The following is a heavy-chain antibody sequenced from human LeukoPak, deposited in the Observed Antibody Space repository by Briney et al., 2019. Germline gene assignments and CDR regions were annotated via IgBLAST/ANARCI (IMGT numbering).Heavy chain of an antibody. D-gene: IGHD1-26*01. Sequence: GGSLRLSCAASGFTFSSYWMHWVRRAPGKGLVWVSRINSDGSSTSYADSVKGRFTISRDNAKNTLYLQMNSLRAEDTAVYYCARVPVGATDDYWGQGTLVTVSS. J-gene: IGHJ4*02. V-gene: IGHV3-74*01. CDR2: INSDGSST. CDR3: ARVPVGATDDY. CDR1: GFTFSSYW.